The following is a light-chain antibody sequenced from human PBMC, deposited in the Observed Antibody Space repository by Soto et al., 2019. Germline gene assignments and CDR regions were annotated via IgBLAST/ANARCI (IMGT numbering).Light chain of an antibody. CDR3: RCSAPP. J-gene: IGKJ5*01. CDR2: GAS. Sequence: EIVMTQSPATLSLSPGGRATLSCRASHIVSSYLAWYQQKPGQAPRLLIYGASSRATGVPDRFSGGGSGTDFTLNMKRLEDVGLGARHCRCSAPPFG. V-gene: IGKV3-11*01. CDR1: HIVSSY.